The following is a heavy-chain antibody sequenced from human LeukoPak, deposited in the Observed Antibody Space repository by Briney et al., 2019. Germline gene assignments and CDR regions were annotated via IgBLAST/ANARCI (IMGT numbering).Heavy chain of an antibody. CDR1: GSTFTTLG. D-gene: IGHD1-1*01. CDR3: ARDGNGDWMNYYDYYMDV. J-gene: IGHJ6*03. CDR2: ISAYNGNT. Sequence: ASVKVSCKASGSTFTTLGFSWVRQAPGQGLEWMGGISAYNGNTNYAQKFQGRVTMATDTSTSTVYMELRSLRSDDTAVYYCARDGNGDWMNYYDYYMDVWGKGTTVTVSS. V-gene: IGHV1-18*01.